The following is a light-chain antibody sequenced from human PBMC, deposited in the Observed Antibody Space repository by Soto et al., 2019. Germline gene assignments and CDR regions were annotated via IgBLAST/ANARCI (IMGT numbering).Light chain of an antibody. CDR2: KAS. Sequence: DIQMTQSPSTLSASVGDRVTITCRASQSISSWLAWYQQKPGKAPKLLIYKASSLESGVPSRFSCSGSGIDFTLTISSLQPDDFATYYCQQYGTFGQGTKVEIK. J-gene: IGKJ1*01. V-gene: IGKV1-5*03. CDR1: QSISSW. CDR3: QQYGT.